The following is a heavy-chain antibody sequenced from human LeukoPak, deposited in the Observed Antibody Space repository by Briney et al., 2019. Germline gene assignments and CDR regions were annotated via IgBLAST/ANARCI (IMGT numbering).Heavy chain of an antibody. CDR2: ITWNSDNR. Sequence: GRSLRLSCAASGFTFRDCAMHWVRQAPGKGLEWVSGITWNSDNRACADSVEGRFTISRDNTKNSLYLQMNSLRPEDTAFYYCVKVGTATYDYWGQGTLVTVSS. V-gene: IGHV3-9*01. D-gene: IGHD6-25*01. CDR1: GFTFRDCA. CDR3: VKVGTATYDY. J-gene: IGHJ4*02.